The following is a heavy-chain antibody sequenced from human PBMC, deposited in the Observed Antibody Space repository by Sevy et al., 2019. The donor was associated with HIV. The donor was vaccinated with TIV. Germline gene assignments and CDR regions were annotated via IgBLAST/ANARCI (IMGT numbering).Heavy chain of an antibody. Sequence: ASVKVSCKASGYTFTGYYMHWVRQAPGQGLEWMGWINPNSGGTNYAQKFQGRVTMTRDTSISTAYMELSRLRSDDTAVYYCARERGDPCSSSWYIDYWGQGTLVTVSS. CDR3: ARERGDPCSSSWYIDY. J-gene: IGHJ4*02. CDR1: GYTFTGYY. CDR2: INPNSGGT. D-gene: IGHD6-13*01. V-gene: IGHV1-2*02.